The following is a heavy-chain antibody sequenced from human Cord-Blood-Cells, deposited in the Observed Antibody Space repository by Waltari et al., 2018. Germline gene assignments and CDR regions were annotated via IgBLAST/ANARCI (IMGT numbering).Heavy chain of an antibody. Sequence: QVQLVQSGAEVKKPGASVKVSCQASGSTLTSYYMHWVRQAPGQGLEWMGIINPSGGSTSYAQKFQGRVTMTRDTSTSTVYMELSSLRSEDTAVYYCARAGIVVVPAAIQYFDYWGQGTLVTVSS. J-gene: IGHJ4*02. CDR3: ARAGIVVVPAAIQYFDY. V-gene: IGHV1-46*01. D-gene: IGHD2-2*01. CDR2: INPSGGST. CDR1: GSTLTSYY.